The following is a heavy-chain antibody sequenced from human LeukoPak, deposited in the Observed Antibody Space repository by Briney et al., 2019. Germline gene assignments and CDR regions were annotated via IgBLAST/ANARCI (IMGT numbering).Heavy chain of an antibody. V-gene: IGHV3-11*01. CDR2: MSSRSGII. CDR1: GFNFSDYY. CDR3: AGGLLAAQGWLQWLGTVYSMDV. J-gene: IGHJ6*02. Sequence: GGSLRLSCVASGFNFSDYYMNWVRQSPGKGLEWISYMSSRSGIIYYADSVKGRFTISRDNARNSLYLQMNSLRVDDTAVYYCAGGLLAAQGWLQWLGTVYSMDVWGQGTPVTVSS. D-gene: IGHD5-24*01.